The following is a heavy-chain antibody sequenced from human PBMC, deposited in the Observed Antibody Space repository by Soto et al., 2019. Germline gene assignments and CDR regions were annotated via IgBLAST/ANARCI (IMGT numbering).Heavy chain of an antibody. CDR2: ISGSGGST. D-gene: IGHD6-19*01. CDR1: GFTFSSYA. J-gene: IGHJ4*02. CDR3: ANHEKSWLMSSGWIDY. V-gene: IGHV3-23*01. Sequence: EVQLLESGGGLVQPGGSLRLSCAASGFTFSSYAMSWVRQAPGKGLEWVSAISGSGGSTYYADSVKGRFTISRDNSKNTLNLQMNSLRAEDTAVYYWANHEKSWLMSSGWIDYWGQGTLVTVSS.